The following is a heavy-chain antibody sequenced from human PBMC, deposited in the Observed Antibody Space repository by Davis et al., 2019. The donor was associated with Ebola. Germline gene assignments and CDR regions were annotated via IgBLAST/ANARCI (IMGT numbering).Heavy chain of an antibody. CDR2: IKQDGSEK. V-gene: IGHV3-7*01. CDR3: LYGMDV. CDR1: GFSFRSYW. Sequence: GESPKIPCAAPGFSFRSYWISWVRQAPGTGLEWVASIKQDGSEKYYVDSVKGRFTISRDDAKNSLYLQMNSLRAEDTTVYYCLYGMDVWGQGTTVTVSS. J-gene: IGHJ6*02.